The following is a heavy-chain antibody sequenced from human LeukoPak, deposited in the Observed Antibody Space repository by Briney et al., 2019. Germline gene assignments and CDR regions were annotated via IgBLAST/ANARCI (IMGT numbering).Heavy chain of an antibody. CDR1: GASTASHY. Sequence: SETLSLTCTVSGASTASHYWTWLRQPPGKELEWIAYMFDTVSTKSNPSLKSRLTLSVDTSKKRLSLRLSSVTAADTAVYYCATIKRGSTYGCFDFWGQGIKVTVSS. CDR2: MFDTVST. V-gene: IGHV4-59*11. J-gene: IGHJ4*02. CDR3: ATIKRGSTYGCFDF. D-gene: IGHD5-18*01.